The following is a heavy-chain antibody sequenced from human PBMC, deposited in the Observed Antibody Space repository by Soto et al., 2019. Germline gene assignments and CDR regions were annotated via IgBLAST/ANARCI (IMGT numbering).Heavy chain of an antibody. J-gene: IGHJ5*02. CDR1: GFTFSSYA. V-gene: IGHV3-30-3*01. D-gene: IGHD6-19*01. Sequence: GGSLILSCAASGFTFSSYAMHWVRQAPGKGLEWVAVISYDGSNKYYADSVKGRFTISRDNSKNTLYLQMNSLRAEDTAVYYCAREVVEWLVRENWFDPWGQGTLVTVSS. CDR3: AREVVEWLVRENWFDP. CDR2: ISYDGSNK.